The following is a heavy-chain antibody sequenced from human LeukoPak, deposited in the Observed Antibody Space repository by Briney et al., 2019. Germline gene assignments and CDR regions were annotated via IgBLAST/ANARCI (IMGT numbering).Heavy chain of an antibody. CDR3: AKEPAYSSSWYLSHYMDV. CDR2: ISGSGGST. CDR1: GFTFSSYA. D-gene: IGHD6-13*01. J-gene: IGHJ6*03. Sequence: GGSLRLSCAASGFTFSSYAMSWVRQAPGKGLEWVSAISGSGGSTYYADSVKGRFTISRDNSKNTLYLQMNSLRAEDTAVYYCAKEPAYSSSWYLSHYMDVWGKGTTVTVSS. V-gene: IGHV3-23*01.